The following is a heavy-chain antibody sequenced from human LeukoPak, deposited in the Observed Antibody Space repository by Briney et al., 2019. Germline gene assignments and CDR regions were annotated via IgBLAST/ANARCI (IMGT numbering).Heavy chain of an antibody. CDR2: INHSGST. V-gene: IGHV4-34*01. J-gene: IGHJ1*01. CDR3: AYSSGFQQH. D-gene: IGHD3-22*01. CDR1: GGSFSDYY. Sequence: ETLCLTCAVYGGSFSDYYWSWIRQPPGKGLEWIGEINHSGSTDYNPSLKSRVTISVDTSKNQFSLKLNSVTAADTAVYYCAYSSGFQQHWGQGTLFTVSS.